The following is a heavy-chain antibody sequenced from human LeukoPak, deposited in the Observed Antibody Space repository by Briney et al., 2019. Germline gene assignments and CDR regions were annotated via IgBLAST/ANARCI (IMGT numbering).Heavy chain of an antibody. D-gene: IGHD6-13*01. J-gene: IGHJ2*01. CDR3: ARAAYSSTWYSRYFDL. CDR2: IGTAGEI. Sequence: GGSLRLSCAASGFTFRSYDMHWVRQATGKGLEWVSGIGTAGEIYYPGSVKGRFTISRENAKNSLSLQMNSLRAGDTAVYYCARAAYSSTWYSRYFDLWGRGTLVTVSS. V-gene: IGHV3-13*01. CDR1: GFTFRSYD.